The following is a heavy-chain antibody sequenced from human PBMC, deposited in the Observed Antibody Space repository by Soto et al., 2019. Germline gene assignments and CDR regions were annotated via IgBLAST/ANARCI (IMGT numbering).Heavy chain of an antibody. D-gene: IGHD4-17*01. J-gene: IGHJ6*02. CDR1: GFTFSTYG. CDR2: ISYDGTNK. CDR3: AKDLQSYGDYDYYCYGMDV. V-gene: IGHV3-30*18. Sequence: QVRLVESGGGEVQPGRSLTLSCAASGFTFSTYGMHWVRQTPGKGLEWVAVISYDGTNKFYSDSVKGRFTISRDNFKNTLTLQKNSLRADDTAVYSCAKDLQSYGDYDYYCYGMDVWGLGTRVTVSS.